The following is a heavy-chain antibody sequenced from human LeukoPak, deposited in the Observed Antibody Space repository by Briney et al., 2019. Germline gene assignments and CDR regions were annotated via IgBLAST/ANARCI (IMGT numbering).Heavy chain of an antibody. CDR2: IYYSGRT. J-gene: IGHJ3*02. Sequence: SETLSLTCTVSGGSISSDHWNWIRQPPGKGLEWIGCIYYSGRTYYNPSLKSRVSISVDMSKSQSSLRLTSVTAADTAVYYCARKNDFDIWGQGTLVTVSS. V-gene: IGHV4-59*01. CDR1: GGSISSDH. CDR3: ARKNDFDI. D-gene: IGHD2/OR15-2a*01.